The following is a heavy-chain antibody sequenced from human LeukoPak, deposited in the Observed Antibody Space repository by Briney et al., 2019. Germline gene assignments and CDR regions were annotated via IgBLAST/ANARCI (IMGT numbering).Heavy chain of an antibody. CDR3: TTEGEFRIAAAGLYYYYYYYMDV. V-gene: IGHV3-15*01. CDR1: GFTFSNAW. CDR2: IKSKTDGGTY. D-gene: IGHD6-13*01. J-gene: IGHJ6*03. Sequence: GGSLRLSCAASGFTFSNAWMSWVRQAPGKGLEWVGRIKSKTDGGTYDYSAPVKGRFTISRDDSKNTLYLQMNSLKTEDTAVYYCTTEGEFRIAAAGLYYYYYYYMDVWGKGTTVTVSS.